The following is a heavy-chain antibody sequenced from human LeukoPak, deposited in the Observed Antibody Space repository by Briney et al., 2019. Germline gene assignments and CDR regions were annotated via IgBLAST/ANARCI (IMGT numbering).Heavy chain of an antibody. Sequence: SESLSLTCAVYGGSFSGYYWSWIRQPPGKGLGWIGEINHSGSTNYNPSLKSRFTISVDTSKNQFSLKLSSVTAADTAVYYCARELQFRYSYSYLVGAFDIWGQGTMVTVSS. CDR1: GGSFSGYY. CDR3: ARELQFRYSYSYLVGAFDI. D-gene: IGHD5-18*01. V-gene: IGHV4-34*01. CDR2: INHSGST. J-gene: IGHJ3*02.